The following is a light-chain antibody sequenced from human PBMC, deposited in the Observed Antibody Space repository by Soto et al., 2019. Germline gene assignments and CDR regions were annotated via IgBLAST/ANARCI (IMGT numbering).Light chain of an antibody. Sequence: IQMTQSHSSLSASVGDRVTITCRSSQSISRYLNWYQQKPGKAPNLLIYVASSLQSEVPSRFSGSGSGTDFTLTITSLQPEDFTTYYCQVTYFTPITFAQGGLLEVK. CDR2: VAS. V-gene: IGKV1-39*01. J-gene: IGKJ5*01. CDR3: QVTYFTPIT. CDR1: QSISRY.